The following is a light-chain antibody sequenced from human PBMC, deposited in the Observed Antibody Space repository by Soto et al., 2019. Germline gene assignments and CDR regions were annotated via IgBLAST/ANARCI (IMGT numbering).Light chain of an antibody. CDR2: GST. Sequence: QSVLTQPPSLSGAPGQRVTISCTGSSSDIGAGSEVHWYQQLPGTAPKLLIFGSTNRPSGVPDRFSGSKSATSASLAITGLQAEDEADYYCQSYDNCLRAYVFGTGTKLTVL. V-gene: IGLV1-40*01. CDR3: QSYDNCLRAYV. CDR1: SSDIGAGSE. J-gene: IGLJ1*01.